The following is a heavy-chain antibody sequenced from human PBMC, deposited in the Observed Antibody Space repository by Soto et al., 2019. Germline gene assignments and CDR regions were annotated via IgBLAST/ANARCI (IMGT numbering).Heavy chain of an antibody. CDR2: ISYDGSNK. V-gene: IGHV3-30-3*01. D-gene: IGHD6-13*01. Sequence: GGSLRLSCAASGFTFSSYAMHWVRQAPGKGLEWVAVISYDGSNKYYADSVKGRFTISRDNSKNTLYLQMNSLRAEDTAVYYCARERRAAAGSQYYYGMDVWGQGTTVTVSS. J-gene: IGHJ6*02. CDR3: ARERRAAAGSQYYYGMDV. CDR1: GFTFSSYA.